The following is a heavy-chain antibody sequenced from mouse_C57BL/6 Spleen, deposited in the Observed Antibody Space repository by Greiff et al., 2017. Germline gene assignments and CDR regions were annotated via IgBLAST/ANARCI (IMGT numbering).Heavy chain of an antibody. V-gene: IGHV1-69*01. CDR1: GYTFTSYW. Sequence: QVQLQQPGAELVMPGASVKLSCKASGYTFTSYWMHWVKQRPGQGLEWIGEIDPSDSYTNYNQKFKGKSTLTVDKSSSTAYMQLSSLTSEDSAVYYCARRRNWDGAMDYWGQGTSVTVSS. CDR3: ARRRNWDGAMDY. CDR2: IDPSDSYT. D-gene: IGHD4-1*01. J-gene: IGHJ4*01.